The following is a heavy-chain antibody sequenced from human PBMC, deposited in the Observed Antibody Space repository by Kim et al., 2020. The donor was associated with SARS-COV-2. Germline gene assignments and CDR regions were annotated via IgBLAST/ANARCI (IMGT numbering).Heavy chain of an antibody. D-gene: IGHD3-3*01. Sequence: KIQGRVTMTTDTSTSTAYMELRSLRSDDTAVYYCARDSTLEWLLFGWFDRWGQGTLVTVSS. CDR3: ARDSTLEWLLFGWFDR. J-gene: IGHJ5*02. V-gene: IGHV1-18*01.